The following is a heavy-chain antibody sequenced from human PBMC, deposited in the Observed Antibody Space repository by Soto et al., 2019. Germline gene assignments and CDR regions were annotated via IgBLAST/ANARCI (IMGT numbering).Heavy chain of an antibody. CDR3: ARGEYSSSRNWFDP. Sequence: QVQLVQSGAEVHKPGSSVKVSCKASGGTFSSYAISWVRQAPGQGLEWMGGIIPIFGTANYAQKFQGRVTITADKSTSTAYMELSSLRSEDTAVYYCARGEYSSSRNWFDPWGQGTLVTVSS. CDR2: IIPIFGTA. V-gene: IGHV1-69*06. D-gene: IGHD6-6*01. CDR1: GGTFSSYA. J-gene: IGHJ5*02.